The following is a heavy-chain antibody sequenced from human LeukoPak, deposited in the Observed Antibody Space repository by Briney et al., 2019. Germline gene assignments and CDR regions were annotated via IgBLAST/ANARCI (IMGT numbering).Heavy chain of an antibody. D-gene: IGHD6-6*01. CDR2: IYYSGTT. CDR3: ATQVGAARTYFDY. CDR1: TGSISSDSYS. J-gene: IGHJ4*02. Sequence: SETLSLTCTVSTGSISSDSYSWGWIRQPPGKGLEWIGSIYYSGTTYYNPSLKSRVTISVDTSKNQFSLNLNSVTAADTAVYYCATQVGAARTYFDYWGQGTLVTVSS. V-gene: IGHV4-39*01.